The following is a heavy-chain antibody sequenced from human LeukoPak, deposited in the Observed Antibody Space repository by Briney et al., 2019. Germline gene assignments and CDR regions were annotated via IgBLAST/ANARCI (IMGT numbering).Heavy chain of an antibody. V-gene: IGHV3-21*01. CDR1: GFTFSSYT. CDR3: ARVGPNSSSWISFDY. D-gene: IGHD6-13*01. Sequence: GGSLRLSCAASGFTFSSYTMNWVRQAPGKGLEWVSSISSSSSYIYYADSVEGRFTISRDNAKNSLYLQMNSLRAEDTAVYYCARVGPNSSSWISFDYWGQGTLVTVSS. CDR2: ISSSSSYI. J-gene: IGHJ4*02.